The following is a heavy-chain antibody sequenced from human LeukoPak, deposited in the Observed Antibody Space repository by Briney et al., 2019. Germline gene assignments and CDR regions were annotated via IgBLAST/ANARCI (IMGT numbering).Heavy chain of an antibody. CDR3: ARHFGGWSGYYYYYGMDV. Sequence: SETLSLTCTVSGGSISSSSYYWGWIRQPPGKGLEWIGSIYYSGSTYYNPSLKSRVTISVDTSKNQFSLKLSSVTAADTAVYYCARHFGGWSGYYYYYGMDVWGQGTTVTVSS. D-gene: IGHD6-19*01. J-gene: IGHJ6*02. CDR1: GGSISSSSYY. CDR2: IYYSGST. V-gene: IGHV4-39*01.